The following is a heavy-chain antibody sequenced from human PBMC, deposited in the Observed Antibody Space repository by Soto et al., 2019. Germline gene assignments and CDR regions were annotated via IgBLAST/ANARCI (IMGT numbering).Heavy chain of an antibody. V-gene: IGHV3-73*01. CDR1: GFTFSGSA. CDR3: FVVPAAKGSPC. CDR2: IRSKANSYAT. Sequence: GGSLRLSCAASGFTFSGSAMHWVRQASGKGLEWVGRIRSKANSYATAYAASVKGRFTISRDDSKNTAYLQMNSLKTEDTAVYYCFVVPAAKGSPCWGQGTLVTVSS. J-gene: IGHJ4*02. D-gene: IGHD2-2*01.